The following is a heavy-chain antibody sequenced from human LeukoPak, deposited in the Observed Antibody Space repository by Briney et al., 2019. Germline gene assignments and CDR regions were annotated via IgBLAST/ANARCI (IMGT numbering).Heavy chain of an antibody. CDR3: AGLWFGELSHDY. D-gene: IGHD3-10*01. J-gene: IGHJ4*02. CDR2: IYYSGST. CDR1: GGSISSYY. Sequence: SETLSLTCTVSGGSISSYYWSWIRQPPGKGLEWIGYIYYSGSTNYNPSLKSRVTISVDTSKNQFSLKLSSVTAADTAVYYCAGLWFGELSHDYWGQGTLVTVSS. V-gene: IGHV4-59*03.